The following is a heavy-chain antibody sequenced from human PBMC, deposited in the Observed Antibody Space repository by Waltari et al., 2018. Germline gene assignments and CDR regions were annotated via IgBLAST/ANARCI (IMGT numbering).Heavy chain of an antibody. CDR1: PGSFRSFS. D-gene: IGHD4-4*01. Sequence: QVRLQESGPGLVRPSEPLSLPSPVSPGSFRSFSWIWIRLPPGKGLEWIGYIYHSGITSYNPSLKSRVTIGVDTSKNQFSLKMRSVTAADTAVYYCARTAPPYSNAAYGGWSDPWGQGTLVTVSS. CDR3: ARTAPPYSNAAYGGWSDP. J-gene: IGHJ5*02. CDR2: IYHSGIT. V-gene: IGHV4-59*08.